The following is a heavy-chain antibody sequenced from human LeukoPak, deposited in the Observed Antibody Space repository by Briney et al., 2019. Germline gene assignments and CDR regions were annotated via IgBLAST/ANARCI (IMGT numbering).Heavy chain of an antibody. J-gene: IGHJ6*02. CDR1: GFTVSINY. CDR2: IYSGGRT. D-gene: IGHD3-16*01. V-gene: IGHV3-53*04. Sequence: GGSLRLSCAATGFTVSINYISWVRQAPGKGLEWVSVIYSGGRTYYADSVRGRFTISRHNSKNTLYLQMNSLRAEDTAVYYCAGTHLGFYYYAMDVWGQGTTVTVSS. CDR3: AGTHLGFYYYAMDV.